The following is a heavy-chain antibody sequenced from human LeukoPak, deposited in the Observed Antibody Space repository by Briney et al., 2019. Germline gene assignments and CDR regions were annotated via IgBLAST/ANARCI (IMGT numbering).Heavy chain of an antibody. J-gene: IGHJ3*02. V-gene: IGHV3-30*03. CDR3: ASGPNVYDSSGFDAFDI. CDR1: GFTFSSYG. CDR2: ISYDGSNK. D-gene: IGHD3-22*01. Sequence: PGGSLRLSCAASGFTFSSYGMHWVRQAPGKGLEWVAVISYDGSNKYYADSVKGRFTISRDNSKNTLYLQMNSLRAEDTAVYYCASGPNVYDSSGFDAFDIWGQGTMVTVSS.